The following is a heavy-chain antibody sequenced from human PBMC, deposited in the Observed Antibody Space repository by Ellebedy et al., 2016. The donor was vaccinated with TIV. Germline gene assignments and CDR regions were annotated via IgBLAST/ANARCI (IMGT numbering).Heavy chain of an antibody. Sequence: MPSETLSLTCTVSGGSISPYYWSWVRQPPGKGLEWIGYIYHSGSTYYNPSLKSRVTIYVDTSKNKFSLKLISVTAADTAVYYCARQGYRGYSYGATYTPFDYWGQGTLVTVSS. J-gene: IGHJ4*02. V-gene: IGHV4-59*08. D-gene: IGHD5-18*01. CDR1: GGSISPYY. CDR3: ARQGYRGYSYGATYTPFDY. CDR2: IYHSGST.